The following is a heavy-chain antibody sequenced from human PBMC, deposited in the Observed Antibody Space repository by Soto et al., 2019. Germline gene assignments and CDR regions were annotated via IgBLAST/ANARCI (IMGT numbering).Heavy chain of an antibody. Sequence: ASVKVSCKASGYTFTSYAMQWVRQAPGQRLEWMGWINAGNGNTKYSQKFQGRVTITRDTSASTAYMELSSLRSDDTAVYTCVGGVYDFRCGFYPFDYWGRGTRVTVSS. V-gene: IGHV1-3*01. CDR3: VGGVYDFRCGFYPFDY. CDR2: INAGNGNT. J-gene: IGHJ4*01. D-gene: IGHD3-3*01. CDR1: GYTFTSYA.